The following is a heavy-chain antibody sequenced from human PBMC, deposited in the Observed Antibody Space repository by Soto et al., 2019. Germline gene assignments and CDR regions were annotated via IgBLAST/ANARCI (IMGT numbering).Heavy chain of an antibody. V-gene: IGHV3-23*04. CDR3: AKVSRFLDSGLI. J-gene: IGHJ3*02. D-gene: IGHD3-10*01. CDR1: GFTFSTYA. CDR2: ISGGGGPT. Sequence: EQLVQSGTEVKKPGGSLRLSCTASGFTFSTYAMTWVRQAPGKGLEWVSAISGGGGPTYYADSVKGRFTISRDNSKNTLYLQMNSLRDDDTAVYYCAKVSRFLDSGLIWGQGTLVTVSS.